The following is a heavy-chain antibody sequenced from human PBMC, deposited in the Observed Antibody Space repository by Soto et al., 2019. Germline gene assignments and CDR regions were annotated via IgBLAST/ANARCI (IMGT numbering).Heavy chain of an antibody. D-gene: IGHD6-6*01. Sequence: QVPLVQSGAEVKKPGASVKVSCKASGYTFTSYAMHWVRQAPGQRLEWMGWINAGNGNTKYSQKFQGRVTITRDTSASTAYMELSSLRSEDTAVYYCARESIAARYYYYGMDVWGQGTTVTVSS. V-gene: IGHV1-3*01. CDR2: INAGNGNT. CDR3: ARESIAARYYYYGMDV. CDR1: GYTFTSYA. J-gene: IGHJ6*02.